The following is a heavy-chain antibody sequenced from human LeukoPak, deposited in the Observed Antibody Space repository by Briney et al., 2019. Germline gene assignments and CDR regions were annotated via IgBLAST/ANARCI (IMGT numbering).Heavy chain of an antibody. D-gene: IGHD6-19*01. J-gene: IGHJ5*02. Sequence: PSETLSLTLAVYLGSFSGHYWSWIRPPPAKGREWIGEINHSGSTNYNPSVKSRVTLSVDTSKNQFALKLSSVSAADRAVYYCARVSVAAKYNCFDPWGRGTRVSVSS. CDR1: LGSFSGHY. V-gene: IGHV4-34*01. CDR3: ARVSVAAKYNCFDP. CDR2: INHSGST.